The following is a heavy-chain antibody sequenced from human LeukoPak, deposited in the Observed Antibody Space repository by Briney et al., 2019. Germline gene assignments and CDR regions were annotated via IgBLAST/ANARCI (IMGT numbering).Heavy chain of an antibody. V-gene: IGHV4-59*01. CDR2: IYYSGNT. D-gene: IGHD1-20*01. Sequence: SETLSLTCTVSGGSISSYYWSWIRQPPGKGLEWIGFIYYSGNTNYNPSLKSRVTISVDTSKNQFSLKLCSVTAADTAVYYCARDLYNWNSWGQGTLVTVSS. CDR1: GGSISSYY. J-gene: IGHJ4*02. CDR3: ARDLYNWNS.